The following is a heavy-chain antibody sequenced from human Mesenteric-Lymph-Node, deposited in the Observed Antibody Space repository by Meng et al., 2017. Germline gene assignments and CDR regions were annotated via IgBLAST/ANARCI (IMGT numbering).Heavy chain of an antibody. V-gene: IGHV4-39*07. J-gene: IGHJ4*02. CDR1: GGSISSSNYY. CDR3: ARVHAQAPNFDY. CDR2: INYSGST. Sequence: QPQLQESGPGLVKSSETLSLTCTVSGGSISSSNYYWGWIRQPPEKGLEWIASINYSGSTYYNPSLKSRVTISIDTSKNQFFLKLSSVTVADTAVYYCARVHAQAPNFDYWGQGTLVTVSS.